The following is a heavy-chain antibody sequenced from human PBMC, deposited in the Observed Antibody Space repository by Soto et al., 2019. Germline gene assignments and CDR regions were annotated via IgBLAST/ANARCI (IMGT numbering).Heavy chain of an antibody. J-gene: IGHJ4*02. D-gene: IGHD3-16*01. CDR3: ARGVYDYIWGSPRYHFDY. CDR1: GGSISSSSYY. V-gene: IGHV4-39*01. Sequence: SETLSLTCTVSGGSISSSSYYWGWIRQPPGKGLEWIGSIYYSGSTYYNPSLKSRVTISVDTSKNPFSLKLSSVTAADTAVYYCARGVYDYIWGSPRYHFDYWGQGTLVTVSS. CDR2: IYYSGST.